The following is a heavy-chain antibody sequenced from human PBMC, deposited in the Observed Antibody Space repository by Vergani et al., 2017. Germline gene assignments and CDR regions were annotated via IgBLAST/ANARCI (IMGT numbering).Heavy chain of an antibody. CDR2: IWYDGSNK. D-gene: IGHD6-6*01. Sequence: QVQLVESGGGVVQPGRSLRLSCAASGFTFSSYGMHWVRQAPGKGLEWVAVIWYDGSNKYYADSVKGRFTISRDNSKNTLYLQMNSLRAEDTAVYYCARVRYSSSPSGGYYYMDVWGKGTTVTVSS. V-gene: IGHV3-33*01. CDR1: GFTFSSYG. J-gene: IGHJ6*03. CDR3: ARVRYSSSPSGGYYYMDV.